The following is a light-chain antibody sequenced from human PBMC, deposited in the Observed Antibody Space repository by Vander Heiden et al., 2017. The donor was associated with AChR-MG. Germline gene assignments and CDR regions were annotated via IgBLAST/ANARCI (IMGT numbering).Light chain of an antibody. J-gene: IGLJ2*01. CDR3: NSRDSSGNRAHVV. V-gene: IGLV3-19*01. Sequence: SSELTQDPAVSVALGQTVRITCQGDSLRSYYASWYQQKPGQAPVLVIYGKNNRPSGIPDRFSGSSSGNTASLTITGAQAEDEADYYCNSRDSSGNRAHVVFGGGTKLTVL. CDR1: SLRSYY. CDR2: GKN.